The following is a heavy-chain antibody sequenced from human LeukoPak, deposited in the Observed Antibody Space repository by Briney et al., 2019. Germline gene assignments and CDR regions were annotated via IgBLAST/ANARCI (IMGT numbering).Heavy chain of an antibody. V-gene: IGHV3-23*01. Sequence: GGSLRLSCAASGFTFSSYAMHWDRQAPGKGLEWVSAISGSGGSTYYADSVKGRFTISRDNSKNTLYLQMNSLRAEDTAVYYCAKDPVLGYCSSTSCYQVNWGQGTLVTVSS. J-gene: IGHJ4*02. CDR3: AKDPVLGYCSSTSCYQVN. D-gene: IGHD2-2*01. CDR2: ISGSGGST. CDR1: GFTFSSYA.